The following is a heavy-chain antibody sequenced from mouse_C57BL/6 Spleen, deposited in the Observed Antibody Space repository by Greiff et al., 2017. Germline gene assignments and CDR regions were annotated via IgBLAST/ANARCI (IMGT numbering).Heavy chain of an antibody. CDR2: IDPNSGGT. CDR1: GYTFTSYW. CDR3: ARDWNRGYCYDYAMGY. D-gene: IGHD2-12*01. J-gene: IGHJ4*01. Sequence: VQLQQPGAELVKPGASVKLSCKASGYTFTSYWMHWVKQRPGRGLEWIGRIDPNSGGTKYNEKFKSKATLTVDKPSSTAYMQLSSLTSADSAVYYCARDWNRGYCYDYAMGYWGKGPSVTVAA. V-gene: IGHV1-72*01.